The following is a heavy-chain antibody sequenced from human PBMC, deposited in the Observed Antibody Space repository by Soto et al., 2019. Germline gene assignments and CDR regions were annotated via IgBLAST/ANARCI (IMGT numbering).Heavy chain of an antibody. Sequence: PGGSLRLSCAASGFTFSDHYMDWVRQAPGKGLEWVGRARTKVNGYITSYAASVKGRFTISRYDSKNSLYLQMNSLTPEDTALYFCARLMGTSVDLWGQGTLVTVSS. CDR2: ARTKVNGYIT. V-gene: IGHV3-72*01. CDR1: GFTFSDHY. J-gene: IGHJ5*02. CDR3: ARLMGTSVDL. D-gene: IGHD2-8*01.